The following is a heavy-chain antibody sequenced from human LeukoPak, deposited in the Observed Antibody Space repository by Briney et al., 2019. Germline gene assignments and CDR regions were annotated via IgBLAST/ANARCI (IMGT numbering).Heavy chain of an antibody. CDR2: ISYDGSNK. CDR3: ASHYDSSGEGGY. J-gene: IGHJ4*02. V-gene: IGHV3-30*03. Sequence: GGSLRLSCAASGFTFSSYGMHWVRQAPGKGLEGVAVISYDGSNKYYADSVKGRFTISRDNSKNTLYLQMNSLRAEDTAVYYCASHYDSSGEGGYWGQGTLVTVSS. D-gene: IGHD3-22*01. CDR1: GFTFSSYG.